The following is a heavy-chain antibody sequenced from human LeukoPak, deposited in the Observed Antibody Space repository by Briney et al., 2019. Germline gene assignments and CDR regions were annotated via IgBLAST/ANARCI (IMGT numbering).Heavy chain of an antibody. CDR1: GYTFTGYY. V-gene: IGHV1-2*02. Sequence: EASVKVSCKASGYTFTGYYMHWVRQAPGQGLEWMGWVNPNSGGTNFAQKFQGRVTMTRDTSNSTAYMELSRLRSDDTAVYFCARDREYRSSSYPLDYWGQGTLVTVSS. CDR2: VNPNSGGT. CDR3: ARDREYRSSSYPLDY. J-gene: IGHJ4*02. D-gene: IGHD6-6*01.